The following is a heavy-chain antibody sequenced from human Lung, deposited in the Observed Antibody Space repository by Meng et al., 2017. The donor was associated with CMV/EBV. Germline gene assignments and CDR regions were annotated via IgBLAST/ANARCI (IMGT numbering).Heavy chain of an antibody. CDR2: INHSGST. Sequence: SQTLXLTXAVYGGSFSGYYWSWIRQPPGKGLEWIGEINHSGSTNYNPSLKSRVTISVDTSKNQFSLKLSSVTAADTAVYYCARAFGGTIFGVVNYYYGMDVWXQWTTVTVSS. CDR1: GGSFSGYY. V-gene: IGHV4-34*01. D-gene: IGHD3-3*01. J-gene: IGHJ6*02. CDR3: ARAFGGTIFGVVNYYYGMDV.